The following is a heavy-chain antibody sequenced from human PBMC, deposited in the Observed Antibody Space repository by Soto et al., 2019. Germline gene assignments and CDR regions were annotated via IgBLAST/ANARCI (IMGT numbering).Heavy chain of an antibody. V-gene: IGHV4-4*02. CDR3: ARKVVVVVAARSLEYFQH. CDR2: GHHSGGT. J-gene: IGHJ1*01. Sequence: QVRLQESGPGLVKPSGTLSLTCAVSGASVSTSDWWSWVRQPPGKGLEWIGEGHHSGGTNYNPSLKSRVTISVVTSNNQFSLRLTSVTAADTAVYYCARKVVVVVAARSLEYFQHWGQGTLVTVSS. CDR1: GASVSTSDW. D-gene: IGHD2-15*01.